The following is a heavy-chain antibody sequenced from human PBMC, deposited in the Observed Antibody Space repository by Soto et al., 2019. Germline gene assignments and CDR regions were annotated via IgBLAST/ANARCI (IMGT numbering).Heavy chain of an antibody. CDR1: GGSFSGYY. V-gene: IGHV4-34*01. CDR2: INHSGST. J-gene: IGHJ4*02. D-gene: IGHD4-17*01. CDR3: ARAGGRVWGTVTSGGIDYFDY. Sequence: SETLSLTCAVYGGSFSGYYWSWIRQPPGKGLEWIGEINHSGSTNYNPSLKSRVTISVDTSKYQFSLKLSSVTAADTAVYYCARAGGRVWGTVTSGGIDYFDYWGQGTLVTVSS.